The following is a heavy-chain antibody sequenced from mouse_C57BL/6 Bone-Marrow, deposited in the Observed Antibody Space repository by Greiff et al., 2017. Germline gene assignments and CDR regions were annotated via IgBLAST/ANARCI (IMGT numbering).Heavy chain of an antibody. CDR1: GFSLTSYG. V-gene: IGHV2-2*01. Sequence: VQRVESGPGLVQPSQSLSITCTVSGFSLTSYGVHWVRQSPGKGLEWLGVIWSGGSTDYNAAFISRLSISKDNSKSQVFFKMNSLQADDTAIYYCARKNYGNLYAMDYWGQGTSVTVSS. D-gene: IGHD2-1*01. CDR2: IWSGGST. CDR3: ARKNYGNLYAMDY. J-gene: IGHJ4*01.